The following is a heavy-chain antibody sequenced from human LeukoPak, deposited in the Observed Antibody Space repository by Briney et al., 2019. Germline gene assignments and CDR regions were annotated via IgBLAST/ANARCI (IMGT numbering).Heavy chain of an antibody. Sequence: PGGSLRLSCAASGFTSSSYGMHWVRQAPGKGLEWVAVIWYDGSNKYYADSVKGRFTISRDNSKNTLYLQMNSLRAEDTAVYYCAGDYYGSGSYYHYWGQGTLVTVSS. CDR3: AGDYYGSGSYYHY. CDR1: GFTSSSYG. J-gene: IGHJ4*02. D-gene: IGHD3-10*01. CDR2: IWYDGSNK. V-gene: IGHV3-33*01.